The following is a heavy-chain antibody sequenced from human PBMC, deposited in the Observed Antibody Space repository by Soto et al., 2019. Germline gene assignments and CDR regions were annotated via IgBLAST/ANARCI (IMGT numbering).Heavy chain of an antibody. J-gene: IGHJ6*02. V-gene: IGHV3-23*01. CDR2: ISGSGGST. Sequence: PGGSLRLSCAASGFTFSSYAMSLIRQAPGKVLKLVSAISGSGGSTYYADSVKGRFTISRDNSKNTLYLQMNSLRAEDAAVYYCAKALGGYGGYYWYYDGMDVWGQGTTVTVSS. CDR1: GFTFSSYA. D-gene: IGHD1-26*01. CDR3: AKALGGYGGYYWYYDGMDV.